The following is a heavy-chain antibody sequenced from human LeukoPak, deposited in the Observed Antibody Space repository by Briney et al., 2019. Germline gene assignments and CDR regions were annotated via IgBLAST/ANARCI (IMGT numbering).Heavy chain of an antibody. CDR3: ARTDIAVRSSPDS. CDR1: GFTFSSYA. CDR2: ISYDGSNK. D-gene: IGHD6-6*01. Sequence: SGGSLRLSCAASGFTFSSYAMHWVRQAPGKGLEWVAVISYDGSNKYYADSVKGRFTISRDNSKNTLYLQMNSLRAEDTAVYYCARTDIAVRSSPDSWGQGALVTVSS. V-gene: IGHV3-30-3*01. J-gene: IGHJ4*02.